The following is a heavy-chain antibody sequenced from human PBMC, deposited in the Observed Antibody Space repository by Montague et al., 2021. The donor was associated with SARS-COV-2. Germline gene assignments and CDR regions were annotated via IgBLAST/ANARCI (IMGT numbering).Heavy chain of an antibody. CDR2: VYHSDYT. Sequence: SETLSLTCSVSGFSISSGLYWAWIRQSPGKGPEWIGTVYHSDYTXYNPSLKGRVTVSIDTSKNQFSLTVTSVTAADTAVYFCARRGYTGSDYVDYWGQGTLVTVSS. CDR1: GFSISSGLY. J-gene: IGHJ4*02. CDR3: ARRGYTGSDYVDY. V-gene: IGHV4-38-2*01. D-gene: IGHD5-12*01.